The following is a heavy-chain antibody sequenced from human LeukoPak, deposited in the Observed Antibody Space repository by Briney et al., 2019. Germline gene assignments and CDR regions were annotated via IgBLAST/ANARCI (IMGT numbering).Heavy chain of an antibody. CDR3: ARRYRSGWSPTFDY. CDR2: IYNSGGGT. V-gene: IGHV4-59*01. CDR1: GGSLSTYY. D-gene: IGHD6-19*01. J-gene: IGHJ4*02. Sequence: PSETLSLTCTVSGGSLSTYYWGWIRQPPGKGLEWIGYIYNSGGGTNSNPSLKSRVTISEDTPKNQFSLKLSSVTAADTAVYYCARRYRSGWSPTFDYWGQGILVTVSS.